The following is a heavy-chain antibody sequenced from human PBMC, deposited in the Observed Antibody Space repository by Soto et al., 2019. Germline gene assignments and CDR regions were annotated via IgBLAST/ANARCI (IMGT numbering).Heavy chain of an antibody. CDR2: ISGSGGST. D-gene: IGHD6-19*01. CDR3: AKDTSASDSGWYPVQYFQH. V-gene: IGHV3-23*01. J-gene: IGHJ1*01. Sequence: GGSLRLSCAASGFTFSSYAMSWVRQAPGKGLEWVSAISGSGGSTYYADSVKGRFTISRDNSKSTLYLQMNSLRAEDTAVYYCAKDTSASDSGWYPVQYFQHWGQGTLVTVSS. CDR1: GFTFSSYA.